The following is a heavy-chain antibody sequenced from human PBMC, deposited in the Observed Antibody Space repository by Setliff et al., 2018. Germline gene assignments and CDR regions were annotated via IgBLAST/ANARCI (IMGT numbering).Heavy chain of an antibody. CDR1: GGSISSSYY. J-gene: IGHJ6*02. CDR2: VYTSGGT. V-gene: IGHV4-4*07. Sequence: SETLSLTCTVSGGSISSSYYWSWIRQPAGKGLERIGRVYTSGGTNYNPSLKSRVTISLDTSKNQLSLKLTSVTAADTAVYYCARDQWVRSPPLYFSYGMDVWGLGTTVTVSS. D-gene: IGHD5-12*01. CDR3: ARDQWVRSPPLYFSYGMDV.